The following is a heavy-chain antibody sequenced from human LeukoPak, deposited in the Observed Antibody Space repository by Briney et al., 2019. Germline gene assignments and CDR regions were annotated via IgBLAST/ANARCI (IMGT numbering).Heavy chain of an antibody. J-gene: IGHJ4*02. V-gene: IGHV4-61*02. D-gene: IGHD3-9*01. Sequence: PSETLSLTCTVSGGSISSGSYYWSWIRQPAGKGLEWIGRIYTSGSTNYNPSLKSRVTISVDTSKNQFSLKLSSVTAADTAVYYCASAYYDILTGYSNFDYWGQGTLVTVSS. CDR2: IYTSGST. CDR3: ASAYYDILTGYSNFDY. CDR1: GGSISSGSYY.